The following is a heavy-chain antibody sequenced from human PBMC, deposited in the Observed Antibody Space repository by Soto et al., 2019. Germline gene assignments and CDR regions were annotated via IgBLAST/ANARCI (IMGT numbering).Heavy chain of an antibody. V-gene: IGHV1-69*02. D-gene: IGHD2-2*01. Sequence: QVQLVQSGAEVKKPGSSVKLSCKASGGPFSSYHISWVRQAPGQGLEWVGRIIPILGRANNAQHFQGRVTITADTSPNTAYMELSSLTSEDPAVYYCAQVGGTTSSNWFDPWGHGTLVTVSS. CDR2: IIPILGRA. CDR1: GGPFSSYH. CDR3: AQVGGTTSSNWFDP. J-gene: IGHJ5*02.